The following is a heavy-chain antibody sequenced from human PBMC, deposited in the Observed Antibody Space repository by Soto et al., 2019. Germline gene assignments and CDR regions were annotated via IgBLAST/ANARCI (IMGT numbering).Heavy chain of an antibody. CDR3: ARESPGSYGTGYFDY. V-gene: IGHV3-30*03. CDR1: GFTFSSYG. CDR2: ISYDGSNK. J-gene: IGHJ4*02. Sequence: QVQLVESGGGVVQPGRSLRLSCAASGFTFSSYGMHWVRQAPGKGLEWVAVISYDGSNKYYADSVKGRFTISRDNSKNTLYLQMNSLRAEDTAVYYCARESPGSYGTGYFDYWGQGTLVTVSS. D-gene: IGHD1-26*01.